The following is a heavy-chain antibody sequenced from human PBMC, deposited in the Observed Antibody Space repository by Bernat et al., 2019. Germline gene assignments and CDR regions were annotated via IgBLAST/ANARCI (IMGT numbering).Heavy chain of an antibody. CDR1: GFTFSSYS. D-gene: IGHD6-6*01. V-gene: IGHV3-21*01. Sequence: EVQLVESGGGLVKPGGSLRLSCAASGFTFSSYSMNWVRQAPGKGLEWVSSISSSSSYIYYADSVKGRFTISRDNAKNSLYLQMNSLRAEDTAVYYCARVPLVRSYYFDYWGQGTLVTVSS. J-gene: IGHJ4*02. CDR3: ARVPLVRSYYFDY. CDR2: ISSSSSYI.